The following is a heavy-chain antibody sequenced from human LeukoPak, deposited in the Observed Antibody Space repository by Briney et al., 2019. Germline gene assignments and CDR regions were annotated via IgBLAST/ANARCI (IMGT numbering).Heavy chain of an antibody. CDR1: GFTFDDYG. J-gene: IGHJ4*02. D-gene: IGHD3-3*01. V-gene: IGHV3-20*01. Sequence: GGSLRLSCAASGFTFDDYGMSWVRQAPGKGLEWASGINWNGGSTGYADSVKGRFTISRDNAKNSLYLQMNSLRAEDTALYHCARHRLRSLEWTCFDYWGQGTLVTVSS. CDR2: INWNGGST. CDR3: ARHRLRSLEWTCFDY.